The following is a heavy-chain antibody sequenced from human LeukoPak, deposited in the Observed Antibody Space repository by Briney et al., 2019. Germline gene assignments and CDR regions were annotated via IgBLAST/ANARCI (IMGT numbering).Heavy chain of an antibody. Sequence: SVTVSCTASGNSISNYAVSWVRQAPGQGFEWMGGIIPIFGTADCAQKFQGRVTITADQSTSTTYMALSSLKSEDTATYYCTTRACHAGGCSSSFYYYYGLHFWGQGTTVSVSS. V-gene: IGHV1-69*13. CDR3: TTRACHAGGCSSSFYYYYGLHF. CDR1: GNSISNYA. J-gene: IGHJ6*02. CDR2: IIPIFGTA. D-gene: IGHD3-16*01.